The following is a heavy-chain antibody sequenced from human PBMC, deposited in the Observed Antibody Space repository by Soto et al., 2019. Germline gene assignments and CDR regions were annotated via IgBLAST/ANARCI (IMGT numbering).Heavy chain of an antibody. V-gene: IGHV3-21*06. J-gene: IGHJ4*02. Sequence: GGSLRLSCTVLGFTLTNENMNWVRQAPGRGLEWVSSISSRSTFINYADSVKGRFTISRDNDKGLVYLQMNSLRAEDTAVYYCARDPPLSMIVVVGVDDFWGQGTLVTVSS. D-gene: IGHD3-22*01. CDR3: ARDPPLSMIVVVGVDDF. CDR2: ISSRSTFI. CDR1: GFTLTNEN.